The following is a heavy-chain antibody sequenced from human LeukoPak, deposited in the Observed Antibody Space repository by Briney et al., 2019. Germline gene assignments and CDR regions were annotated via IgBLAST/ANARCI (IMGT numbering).Heavy chain of an antibody. CDR2: IRSKAYGGTT. CDR1: GFTFGGYA. Sequence: GGSLRLSCTASGFTFGGYAMSWFRQAPGKGLEWVGFIRSKAYGGTTEYAASVKGRFTISRDDSKSIAYLQMNSLKTEDTAVYYCTRDLRRGTQPDNYYMDVWGKGTTVTVSS. J-gene: IGHJ6*03. D-gene: IGHD3-16*01. V-gene: IGHV3-49*03. CDR3: TRDLRRGTQPDNYYMDV.